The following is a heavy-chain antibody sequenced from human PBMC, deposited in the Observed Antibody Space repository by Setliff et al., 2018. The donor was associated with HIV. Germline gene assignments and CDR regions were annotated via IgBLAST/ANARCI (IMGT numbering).Heavy chain of an antibody. CDR2: INHSGST. J-gene: IGHJ4*02. CDR3: ARGPPGSSIGWYVGY. Sequence: SETLSLTCAVSGGSFSGFYRNWIRQPPGKGLEWIGEINHSGSTNYNPSLKSRVTISVDTSKIQFSLRLSSVIAADTAVYYCARGPPGSSIGWYVGYWGQGTLVTVSS. CDR1: GGSFSGFY. V-gene: IGHV4-34*01. D-gene: IGHD6-19*01.